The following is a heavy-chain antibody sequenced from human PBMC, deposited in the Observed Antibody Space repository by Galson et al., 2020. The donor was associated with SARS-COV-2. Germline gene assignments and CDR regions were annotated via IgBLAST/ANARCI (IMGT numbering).Heavy chain of an antibody. V-gene: IGHV3-13*01. Sequence: GESLKISCAASGFTFSSYDMHWVRQATGKGLEWVSAIGTAGDTYYPGSVKGRFTISRENAKNSLYLQMNSLRAGDTAVYYCARGTIAVAGTYYYYYMDVWGKGTTVTVSS. D-gene: IGHD6-19*01. CDR1: GFTFSSYD. CDR3: ARGTIAVAGTYYYYYMDV. J-gene: IGHJ6*03. CDR2: IGTAGDT.